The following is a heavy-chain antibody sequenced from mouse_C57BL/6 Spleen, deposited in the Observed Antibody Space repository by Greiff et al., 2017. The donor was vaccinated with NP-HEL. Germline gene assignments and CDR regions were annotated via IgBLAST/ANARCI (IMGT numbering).Heavy chain of an antibody. Sequence: EVKLVESGGGLVQPGGSLSLSCAASGFTFTDYYMSWVRQPPGKALEWLGFIRNKANGYTTEYSASVKGRFTISRDNSQSILYLQMNALRAEDSATYYCARYDLVFDYWGQGTTLTVSS. CDR3: ARYDLVFDY. J-gene: IGHJ2*01. CDR1: GFTFTDYY. CDR2: IRNKANGYTT. V-gene: IGHV7-3*01.